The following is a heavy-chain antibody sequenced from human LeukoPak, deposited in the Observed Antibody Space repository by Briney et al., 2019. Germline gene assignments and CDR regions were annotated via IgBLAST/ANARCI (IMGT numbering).Heavy chain of an antibody. CDR2: IYYSGST. J-gene: IGHJ6*02. Sequence: PSETLSLTCTVSGGSISSYYWSWIRQPPGKGLEWTGYIYYSGSTNYTPSLKSRVTISVATSKNQFSLKLSSVTAADTAVYYCARHPGDYYYYYGMDVWGQGTTVTVSS. CDR1: GGSISSYY. V-gene: IGHV4-59*08. CDR3: ARHPGDYYYYYGMDV.